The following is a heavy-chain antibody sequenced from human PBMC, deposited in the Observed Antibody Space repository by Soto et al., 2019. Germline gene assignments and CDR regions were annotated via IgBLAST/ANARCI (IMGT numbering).Heavy chain of an antibody. CDR1: GFTFRSYG. CDR3: AKGSRDGYNSNCFDP. V-gene: IGHV3-30*18. CDR2: ISYDGSNK. Sequence: QVQLVESGGGVVQPGRSLRLSCAVSGFTFRSYGMHWVRQAPGKGLEWVAVISYDGSNKYYAASVKGRFTISRDNSKNTLYVQMTSLRAEDTAVYYCAKGSRDGYNSNCFDPWGQGTLVTVSS. D-gene: IGHD5-12*01. J-gene: IGHJ5*02.